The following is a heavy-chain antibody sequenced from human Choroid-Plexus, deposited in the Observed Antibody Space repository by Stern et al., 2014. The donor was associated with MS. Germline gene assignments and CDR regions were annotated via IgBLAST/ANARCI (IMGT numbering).Heavy chain of an antibody. Sequence: QVQLQQWGAGLLKPSETLSLTCAVYGGSFSGYYLSWIRQSPGKGLEWIGEIARGADPNYTPSPKSRITISGDMSKTHLSLELPAGTAADTAIYYCVRERCINTRCYGGRFGYYYYGMDVWGQGTTVTVSS. CDR2: IARGADP. D-gene: IGHD2-2*01. J-gene: IGHJ6*02. CDR1: GGSFSGYY. V-gene: IGHV4-34*01. CDR3: VRERCINTRCYGGRFGYYYYGMDV.